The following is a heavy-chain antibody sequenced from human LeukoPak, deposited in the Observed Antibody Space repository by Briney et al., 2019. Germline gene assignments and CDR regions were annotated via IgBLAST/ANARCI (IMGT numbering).Heavy chain of an antibody. CDR3: AKAHSSWYYYFDY. Sequence: PGRSLRLSCAASGFTFDDYAMHWVRQAPGKGLEWVSGISWNSGSIGYADSVKGRFTISRDNAKNSLYLQMNSLRAEDTALYYCAKAHSSWYYYFDYWGQGTLVTVSS. V-gene: IGHV3-9*01. CDR1: GFTFDDYA. J-gene: IGHJ4*02. CDR2: ISWNSGSI. D-gene: IGHD6-13*01.